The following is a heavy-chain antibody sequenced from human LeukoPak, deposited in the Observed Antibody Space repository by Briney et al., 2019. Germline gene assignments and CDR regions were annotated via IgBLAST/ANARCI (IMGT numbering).Heavy chain of an antibody. J-gene: IGHJ4*02. D-gene: IGHD2/OR15-2a*01. CDR1: GFTFNTYA. CDR3: AKVIAYYFDY. CDR2: ISGSGGST. Sequence: GGSLRLSCAASGFTFNTYAMSWVRQAPGKGLEWVSTISGSGGSTYYADSVKGRFTISRDNSKNTLYLQMNSLRAEDTAIYYCAKVIAYYFDYWGQGTLVTVSS. V-gene: IGHV3-23*01.